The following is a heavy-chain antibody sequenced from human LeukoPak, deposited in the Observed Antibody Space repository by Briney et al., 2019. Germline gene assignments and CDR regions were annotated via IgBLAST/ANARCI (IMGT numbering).Heavy chain of an antibody. CDR1: GYTFTNYG. CDR3: ARDYYDSSGYYYFDY. D-gene: IGHD3-22*01. Sequence: ASVKVSCKASGYTFTNYGISWVRQAPGQGLERMGWISAYNGNTNYAQKFQGRVTMTTDTSTSTAYMELRSLRSNDTAVYYCARDYYDSSGYYYFDYWGQGTLVTVSS. J-gene: IGHJ4*02. CDR2: ISAYNGNT. V-gene: IGHV1-18*01.